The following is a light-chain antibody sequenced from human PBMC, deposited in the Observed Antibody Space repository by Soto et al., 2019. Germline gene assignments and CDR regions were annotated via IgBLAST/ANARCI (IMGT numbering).Light chain of an antibody. CDR3: QQYDRAPPIT. V-gene: IGKV3-20*01. J-gene: IGKJ5*01. CDR2: GTS. CDR1: QSVSRVY. Sequence: EIVLTQSPGTLSLSPGERATLSCRASQSVSRVYLAWYQQKPGQAPRLLIYGTSSRATGIPDRFSASGSGTDFTLTISRLEPEDFALYYCQQYDRAPPITFGQGTRLEI.